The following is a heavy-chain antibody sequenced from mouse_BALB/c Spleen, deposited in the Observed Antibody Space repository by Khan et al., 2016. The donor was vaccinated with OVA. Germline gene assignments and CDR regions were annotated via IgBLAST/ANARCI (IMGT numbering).Heavy chain of an antibody. J-gene: IGHJ3*01. CDR1: GYSITSEYA. CDR3: ARKDYYDYDPFPY. Sequence: VQLKESGPGLVKPSQSLSLTCTVTGYSITSEYAWNWIRQFPGNKLEWMGYINYSGNTSFNPSLKSRTSITRDTSKNQFFLQLNSVTTEDTATYYSARKDYYDYDPFPYWGQGTLVTGSA. CDR2: INYSGNT. V-gene: IGHV3-2*02. D-gene: IGHD2-4*01.